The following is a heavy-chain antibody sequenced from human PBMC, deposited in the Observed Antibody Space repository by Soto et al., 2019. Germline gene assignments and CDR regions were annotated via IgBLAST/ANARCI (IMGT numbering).Heavy chain of an antibody. V-gene: IGHV3-30*18. CDR2: ISYDGSNK. CDR1: GFTFSSYG. J-gene: IGHJ4*02. CDR3: AKPYYYGSGSFLPGY. Sequence: GGSLRLSCAASGFTFSSYGMHWVRQAPGKGLEWVAVISYDGSNKYYADSVKGRFTISRDNSKNTLYLQMNSLRAEDTAVYYCAKPYYYGSGSFLPGYWGQGTLVTVSS. D-gene: IGHD3-10*01.